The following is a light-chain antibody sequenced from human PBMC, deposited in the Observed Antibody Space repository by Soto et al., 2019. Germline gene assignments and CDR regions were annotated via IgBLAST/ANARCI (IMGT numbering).Light chain of an antibody. CDR1: QSVGSSY. V-gene: IGKV3-20*01. J-gene: IGKJ3*01. Sequence: EIVLTQSPGTLSLSPGERATLSCRASQSVGSSYLAWYQQKPGQAPRLLIYATSSRATGIPDRFSGSGSGTEFTLTISSLQSEDFAVYYCQQYNNWPLTFGPGTKVDIK. CDR3: QQYNNWPLT. CDR2: ATS.